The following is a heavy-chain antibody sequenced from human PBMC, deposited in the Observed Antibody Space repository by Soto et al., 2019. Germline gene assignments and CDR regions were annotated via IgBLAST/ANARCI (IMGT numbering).Heavy chain of an antibody. CDR2: ISSSSYI. V-gene: IGHV3-21*01. CDR1: VFTVISYS. D-gene: IGHD3-3*01. CDR3: ARGGPIADYDFWSGYSDY. J-gene: IGHJ4*02. Sequence: GGSLRLACAASVFTVISYSMNWVRQGPGKGLEWVSSISSSSYIYYADSVKGRFTISRDNAKNSLYLQMNSLRAEDTAVYYCARGGPIADYDFWSGYSDYWGQGTLVTVSS.